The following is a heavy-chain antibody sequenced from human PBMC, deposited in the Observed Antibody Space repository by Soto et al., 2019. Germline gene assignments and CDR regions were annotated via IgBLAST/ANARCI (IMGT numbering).Heavy chain of an antibody. J-gene: IGHJ3*02. CDR2: SNHRGSN. D-gene: IGHD6-19*01. Sequence: SETLSPNFLNSGWPFTTYYWNVLRQAPGKGLEWIGESNHRGSNNYSPSLKSRVTISLDTSKNQFSLKLTSVTAADTAVYYCARGGSSDWQVALDMWVQGTMVS. CDR1: GWPFTTYY. V-gene: IGHV4-34*01. CDR3: ARGGSSDWQVALDM.